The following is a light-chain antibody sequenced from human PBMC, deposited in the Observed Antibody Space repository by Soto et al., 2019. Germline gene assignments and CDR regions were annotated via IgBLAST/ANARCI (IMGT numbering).Light chain of an antibody. Sequence: IVLTQSPVTLSLSPGEVATLSCGASQTITFNFVAWYQPKPGLAPRLLVYDASIRADGIPDRFSGSVSGTDFTLNISRLEPEDFAMYYCQHYGDSNPTFGGGTRVEI. V-gene: IGKV3D-20*01. CDR1: QTITFNF. CDR3: QHYGDSNPT. J-gene: IGKJ4*01. CDR2: DAS.